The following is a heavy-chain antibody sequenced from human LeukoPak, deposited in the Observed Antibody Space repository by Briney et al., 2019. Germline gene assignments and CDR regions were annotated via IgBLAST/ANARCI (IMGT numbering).Heavy chain of an antibody. CDR1: GFTFSSYA. Sequence: GGSLRLSCAASGFTFSSYAMHWVRQAPGKGLEWVAVISYDGSNKYYADSVKGRFTISRDNSKNTLYLQMNSLGAEDTAVYYCARPGYSYGPTADWGQGTLVTVSS. J-gene: IGHJ4*02. CDR3: ARPGYSYGPTAD. CDR2: ISYDGSNK. V-gene: IGHV3-30-3*01. D-gene: IGHD5-18*01.